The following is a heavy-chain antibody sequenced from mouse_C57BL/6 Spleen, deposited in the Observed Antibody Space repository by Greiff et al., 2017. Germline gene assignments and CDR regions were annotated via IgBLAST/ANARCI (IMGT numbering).Heavy chain of an antibody. J-gene: IGHJ4*01. Sequence: QVQLQQSGAELVKPGASVKISCKASGYAFSSYWMNWVKQRPGKGLEWIGQIYPGDGDTNYNGKFKGKATLTADKSSSTAYMQLSSLTSEDSAVYFCARSRCNSPMDYWGQGTSVTVSS. D-gene: IGHD2-1*01. CDR2: IYPGDGDT. CDR3: ARSRCNSPMDY. V-gene: IGHV1-80*01. CDR1: GYAFSSYW.